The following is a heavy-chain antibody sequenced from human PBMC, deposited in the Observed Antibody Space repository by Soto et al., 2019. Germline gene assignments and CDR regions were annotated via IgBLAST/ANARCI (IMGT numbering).Heavy chain of an antibody. V-gene: IGHV4-39*01. CDR3: ARLEGLATISYFFDY. Sequence: PSETLSLTCSVSGDSINSYNYYWGSIRQPPGKGLEWIGSIYYRGNTYYNPSLKTRVTISLDKSKSQFSLKLNSVTAADSAVYFCARLEGLATISYFFDYWGQRTLVNASS. CDR2: IYYRGNT. CDR1: GDSINSYNYY. D-gene: IGHD3-9*01. J-gene: IGHJ4*02.